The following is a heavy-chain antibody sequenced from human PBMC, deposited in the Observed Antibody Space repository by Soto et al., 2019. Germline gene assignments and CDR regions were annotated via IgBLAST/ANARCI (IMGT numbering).Heavy chain of an antibody. Sequence: QAQLVESGGGVVQPGRSLRLSCAASGFTFSSYAMHWVRQSPGKGLEWVAVISYDGSNKYYADSVKGRFTISRDNSKNTLYLQMNSLRAEDTAVYCCARDPMGRYYGSGSYYFGDWGQGTLVTVSS. V-gene: IGHV3-30-3*01. D-gene: IGHD3-10*01. J-gene: IGHJ4*02. CDR3: ARDPMGRYYGSGSYYFGD. CDR2: ISYDGSNK. CDR1: GFTFSSYA.